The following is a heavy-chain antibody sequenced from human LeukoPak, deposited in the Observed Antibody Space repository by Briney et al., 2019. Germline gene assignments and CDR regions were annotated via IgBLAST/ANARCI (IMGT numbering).Heavy chain of an antibody. J-gene: IGHJ4*02. V-gene: IGHV1-18*01. D-gene: IGHD3-22*01. Sequence: GASVKVSCKASGYTFTSYGISWVRQAPGQGLEWMGWISAYNGNTNYAQKLQGRVTMTTDTSTSTAYMELRSLRSDDTAVYYCARDSARVYYYDSSGYGVDYWGQGTLVTVSS. CDR3: ARDSARVYYYDSSGYGVDY. CDR2: ISAYNGNT. CDR1: GYTFTSYG.